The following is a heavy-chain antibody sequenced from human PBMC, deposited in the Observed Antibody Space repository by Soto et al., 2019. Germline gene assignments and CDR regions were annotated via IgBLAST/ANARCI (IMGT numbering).Heavy chain of an antibody. CDR1: GFTFSSYS. V-gene: IGHV3-48*02. D-gene: IGHD5-18*01. CDR3: AREDTDPFYYYGMDV. CDR2: ISSSSSTI. Sequence: PGGSLRLSCAASGFTFSSYSMNWVRQAPGKGLEWVSYISSSSSTIYYADSVKGRFTISRDNAKNSLYLQMNSLRDEDTAVYYCAREDTDPFYYYGMDVWGQGTTVTVSS. J-gene: IGHJ6*02.